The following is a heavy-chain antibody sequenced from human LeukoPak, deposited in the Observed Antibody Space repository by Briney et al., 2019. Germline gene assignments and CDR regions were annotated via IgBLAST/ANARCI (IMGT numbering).Heavy chain of an antibody. CDR1: GGSFSGYY. Sequence: PSETLSLTCAVYGGSFSGYYWSWIRQPPGKGLEWIGEINHSGSTNNNPPLKSRVTISVDTSKNQFTLKLSSVTAADTAVYYCARARVVLADALGTGQCFDLWGRGTLVTVSS. V-gene: IGHV4-34*01. J-gene: IGHJ2*01. CDR2: INHSGST. D-gene: IGHD2-2*01. CDR3: ARARVVLADALGTGQCFDL.